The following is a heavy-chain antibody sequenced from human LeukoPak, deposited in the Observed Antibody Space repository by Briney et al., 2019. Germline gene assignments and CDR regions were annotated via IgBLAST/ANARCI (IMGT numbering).Heavy chain of an antibody. CDR3: AKATGYLL. CDR2: ISSSGSTI. CDR1: GFTFSSYE. Sequence: GGSLRLSCAASGFTFSSYEMNWVRQAPGKGLEWVSYISSSGSTIYYADSVKGRFTISRANSENTLYLQMNNLRAEDTAVYYCAKATGYLLWGQGTLVTVSS. V-gene: IGHV3-48*03. J-gene: IGHJ4*02. D-gene: IGHD1-14*01.